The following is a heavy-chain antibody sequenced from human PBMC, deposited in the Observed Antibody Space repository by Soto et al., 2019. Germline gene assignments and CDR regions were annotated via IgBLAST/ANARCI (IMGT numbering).Heavy chain of an antibody. Sequence: SETLSLTCTVSGGSISSSSYYWGWIRQPPGKGLEWIGSIYYSGSTYYNPSLKSRVTISVDTSKNQFSLKLSSVTGADTAVYYCARERGDSHWIDPWGQGTLVTVS. CDR3: ARERGDSHWIDP. CDR2: IYYSGST. D-gene: IGHD2-21*01. CDR1: GGSISSSSYY. V-gene: IGHV4-39*07. J-gene: IGHJ5*02.